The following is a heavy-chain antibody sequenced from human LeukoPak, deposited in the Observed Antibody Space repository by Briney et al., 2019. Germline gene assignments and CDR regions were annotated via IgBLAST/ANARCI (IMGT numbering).Heavy chain of an antibody. CDR3: TLRYSSGWYAY. J-gene: IGHJ4*02. V-gene: IGHV3-20*04. D-gene: IGHD6-13*01. Sequence: GGSLRLSCAASGFTFDDYGMSWVRHAPGKGLEWVSGINWNGGGTGYGDSVKGRFTISRDNAKNSLYLQMNSLRAEDTALYYCTLRYSSGWYAYWGQGTLVTVSS. CDR2: INWNGGGT. CDR1: GFTFDDYG.